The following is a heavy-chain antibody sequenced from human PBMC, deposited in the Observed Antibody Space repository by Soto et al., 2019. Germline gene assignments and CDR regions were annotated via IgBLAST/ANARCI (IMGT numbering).Heavy chain of an antibody. D-gene: IGHD3-3*01. J-gene: IGHJ4*02. Sequence: ASVKVSCRASGYTFTGYYMHWVRQAPGQGLEWMGWINPNSGGTNYAQRFQGRVTMTRDTSISTDYMELSRLRSDDTAVYYCARAFVAGFLEWLSFDYLGQGTLVTVSS. V-gene: IGHV1-2*02. CDR2: INPNSGGT. CDR3: ARAFVAGFLEWLSFDY. CDR1: GYTFTGYY.